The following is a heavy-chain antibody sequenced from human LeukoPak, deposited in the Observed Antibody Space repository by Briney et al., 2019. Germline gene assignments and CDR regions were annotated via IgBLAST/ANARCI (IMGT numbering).Heavy chain of an antibody. CDR3: ARGRYDYGDYVFDY. CDR1: GGSFSGYY. J-gene: IGHJ4*02. CDR2: INHSGST. Sequence: SETLSLTCAVYGGSFSGYYWSWIRQPPGKGLEWVGEINHSGSTNYNPSLKSRVTISVDTSKNQFSLKLSSVTAADTAVYYCARGRYDYGDYVFDYWGQGTLVTVSS. V-gene: IGHV4-34*01. D-gene: IGHD4-17*01.